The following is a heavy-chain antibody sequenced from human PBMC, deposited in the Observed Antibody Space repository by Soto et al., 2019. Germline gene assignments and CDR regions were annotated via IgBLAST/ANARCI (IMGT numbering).Heavy chain of an antibody. V-gene: IGHV4-4*07. CDR1: GGSINSYY. D-gene: IGHD3-22*01. CDR2: VYSSGST. CDR3: ASDKGDSRMDY. Sequence: SETLSLTCTVSGGSINSYYWSWIRQSAGKGLEWIGRVYSSGSTFYNPSLKSRLTMSVDTPNNQFSLKLSSVTAADTAVYSCASDKGDSRMDYWGLGTLVTVSS. J-gene: IGHJ4*02.